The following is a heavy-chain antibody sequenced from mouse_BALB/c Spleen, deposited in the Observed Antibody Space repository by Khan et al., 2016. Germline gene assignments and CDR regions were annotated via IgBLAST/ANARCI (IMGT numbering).Heavy chain of an antibody. J-gene: IGHJ3*01. Sequence: VQLQQPGAELVKPGASVKLSCTASGFNIKDTYMHWMIQRPEQGLEWIGRIDPANDNTKYDPKFQGKATITADTSSNTAYLQLSSLTSEETAVYYCARSYYDSWFVYWGQGTLVTVSA. CDR1: GFNIKDTY. V-gene: IGHV14-3*02. D-gene: IGHD2-4*01. CDR2: IDPANDNT. CDR3: ARSYYDSWFVY.